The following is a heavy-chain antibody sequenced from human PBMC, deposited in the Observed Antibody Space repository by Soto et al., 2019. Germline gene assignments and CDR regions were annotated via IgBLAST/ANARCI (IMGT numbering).Heavy chain of an antibody. J-gene: IGHJ4*02. V-gene: IGHV1-18*01. CDR1: GYGFTTYG. CDR3: ARGRYGDY. CDR2: LSAHNGNT. D-gene: IGHD1-1*01. Sequence: QVHLVQSGAEVKKPGASVKVSCKGSGYGFTTYGITWVRQAPGQGLEWMAWLSAHNGNTNYAQKLQGRVTVTRDTSTTKAYMELWSLRADDPAVYDCARGRYGDYWGQGALVTVSS.